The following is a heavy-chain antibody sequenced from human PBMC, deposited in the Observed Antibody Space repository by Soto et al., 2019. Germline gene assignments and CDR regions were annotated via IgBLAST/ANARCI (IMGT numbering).Heavy chain of an antibody. V-gene: IGHV4-4*02. CDR3: AREGGYRLEY. J-gene: IGHJ4*02. D-gene: IGHD1-26*01. CDR1: GDSVFDGRW. CDR2: THHNGGT. Sequence: QVQLQESGPGLVKPSGTLSLTCAVSGDSVFDGRWWSWVRLPPGKGLEWIGETHHNGGTNYNPSLKSRVTISVDKSHNHFALNLTSVTAADTAVYYCAREGGYRLEYWGQGTLVTVSS.